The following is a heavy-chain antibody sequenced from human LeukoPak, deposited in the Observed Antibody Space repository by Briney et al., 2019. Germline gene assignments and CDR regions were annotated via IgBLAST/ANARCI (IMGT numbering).Heavy chain of an antibody. CDR1: GFAFSSYA. CDR2: ISGSGGST. CDR3: AKDEWSAWPARHFDY. J-gene: IGHJ4*02. D-gene: IGHD3-3*01. Sequence: GGSLRLSCAASGFAFSSYAMSWVRQAPGKGLEWVSAISGSGGSTYYADSVKGRFTISRDNSKNTLYLQMNSLRAEDTAVYYCAKDEWSAWPARHFDYWGQGTLVTVSS. V-gene: IGHV3-23*01.